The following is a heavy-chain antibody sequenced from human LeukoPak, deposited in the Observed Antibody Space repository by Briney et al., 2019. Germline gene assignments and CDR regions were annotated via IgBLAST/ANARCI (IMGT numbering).Heavy chain of an antibody. Sequence: ASVKVSCKASGYTFTSYDINWVRQATGQGLEWMGWMNPNSGNTGYAQKFQGRVTMTRNTSISTAYMELRSLRSDDTAVYYCATRTYYDFWSGLFNDAFDIWGQGTMVTVSS. CDR1: GYTFTSYD. V-gene: IGHV1-8*01. CDR3: ATRTYYDFWSGLFNDAFDI. J-gene: IGHJ3*02. CDR2: MNPNSGNT. D-gene: IGHD3-3*01.